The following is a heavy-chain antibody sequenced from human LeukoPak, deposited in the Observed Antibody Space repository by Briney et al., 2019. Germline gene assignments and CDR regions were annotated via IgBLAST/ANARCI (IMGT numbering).Heavy chain of an antibody. J-gene: IGHJ6*02. CDR2: ISSSGSTI. CDR1: GFTFSDYY. D-gene: IGHD4-11*01. V-gene: IGHV3-11*01. Sequence: PGGSLRLSCAASGFTFSDYYMSWIRQAPGKGLEWVSYISSSGSTIYYADSVKGRFTISRDNAKNSLYLQMNSLRAEDTAVYYCARDGTTVTTPVTYYYYYGMDVWGQGTTVTVSS. CDR3: ARDGTTVTTPVTYYYYYGMDV.